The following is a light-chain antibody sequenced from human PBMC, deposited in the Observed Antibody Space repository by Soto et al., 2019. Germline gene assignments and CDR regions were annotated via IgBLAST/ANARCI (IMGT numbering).Light chain of an antibody. CDR2: KAS. CDR3: QHYLSFT. V-gene: IGKV1-5*03. CDR1: QHISTW. Sequence: DIQMTQSPSTLSASVGDRVTITCRASQHISTWVPWYQQKPGKAPNLLISKASTLESGVPSRFSGSGSGTQFTLTINSLQPDDSATYSCQHYLSFTFGPGTTVDIK. J-gene: IGKJ3*01.